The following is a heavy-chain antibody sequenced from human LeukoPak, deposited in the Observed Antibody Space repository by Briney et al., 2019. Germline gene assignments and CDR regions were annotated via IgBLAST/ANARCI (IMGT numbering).Heavy chain of an antibody. J-gene: IGHJ4*02. CDR3: ARARDSSGFSSLDY. V-gene: IGHV3-20*04. CDR1: GFTFSSYE. D-gene: IGHD3-22*01. Sequence: GGSLRLSCAASGFTFSSYEMNWVRQAPGKGLEWVSTINWNGGSTGYADSVKGRFTISRDNAKNSLYLQMNSLRAEDTALYYCARARDSSGFSSLDYWGQGTLVTVSS. CDR2: INWNGGST.